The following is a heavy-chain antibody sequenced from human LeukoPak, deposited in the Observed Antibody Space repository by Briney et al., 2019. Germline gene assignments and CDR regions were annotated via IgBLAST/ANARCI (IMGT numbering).Heavy chain of an antibody. CDR2: ASYDGTDK. CDR3: AKLSVSVIAVATKGAAFDV. CDR1: GFTFSNFG. V-gene: IGHV3-30*18. D-gene: IGHD6-19*01. Sequence: GTSLRLSCAASGFTFSNFGMHWVRQAPGRGPEWVAVASYDGTDKYYGDSVKGRFTISRDNSKNTLYLQMNSLTTEDTAVYYCAKLSVSVIAVATKGAAFDVWGQGTMVIVSS. J-gene: IGHJ3*01.